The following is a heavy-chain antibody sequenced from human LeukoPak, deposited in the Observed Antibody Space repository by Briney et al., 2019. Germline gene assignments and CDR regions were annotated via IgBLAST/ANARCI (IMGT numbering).Heavy chain of an antibody. CDR2: TSGSGGTT. J-gene: IGHJ4*02. D-gene: IGHD3-10*01. CDR3: AKAEGSGNQAFDY. CDR1: GFTFSYAW. Sequence: GGSLRLSCAASGFTFSYAWMSWVRQAPGKGLEWVSGTSGSGGTTYYADSVKGRFTISRDNSKHTLYLQMNSLRAEDTAVYYCAKAEGSGNQAFDYWGQGDLVTVSS. V-gene: IGHV3-23*01.